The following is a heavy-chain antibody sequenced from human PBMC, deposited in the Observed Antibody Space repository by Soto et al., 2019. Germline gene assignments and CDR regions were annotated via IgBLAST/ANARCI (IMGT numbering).Heavy chain of an antibody. D-gene: IGHD3-10*01. CDR2: INPNSGNT. V-gene: IGHV1-2*06. J-gene: IGHJ6*01. CDR3: VSDSDASVSYYPDR. CDR1: GYIFTDYY. Sequence: SVKVSCKASGYIFTDYYMHWVRQAPGQELGWMGRINPNSGNTNYAQNLQGRVTMTTDTSTSTAYMELRSLRSDDTAAYYCVSDSDASVSYYPDRGG.